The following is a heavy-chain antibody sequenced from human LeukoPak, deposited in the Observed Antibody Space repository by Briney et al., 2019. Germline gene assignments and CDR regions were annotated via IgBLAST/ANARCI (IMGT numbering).Heavy chain of an antibody. CDR2: INPNSGGT. Sequence: GASVKVSCKASGYTFTGYYMHWVRQAPGQGLEWMGWINPNSGGTNYAQKFQGRVTMTRDTSISTAYMELSRLRSDDTAVYYCARNDIVVIPAAERSYYYYYMDVWGKGTTVTVSS. CDR1: GYTFTGYY. CDR3: ARNDIVVIPAAERSYYYYYMDV. D-gene: IGHD2-2*01. J-gene: IGHJ6*03. V-gene: IGHV1-2*02.